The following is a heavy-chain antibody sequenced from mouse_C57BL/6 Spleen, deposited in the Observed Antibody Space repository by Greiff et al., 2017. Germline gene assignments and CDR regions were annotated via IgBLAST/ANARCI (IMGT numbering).Heavy chain of an antibody. Sequence: EVQLQQSGPELVKPGASVKISCKASGYSFTGYYMNWVKQSPEKSLEWIGEINPSTGGTTYNQRFKAKATLTVDKSSSTAYMQLKSLTSDDSAVYYCANPRGYAMCYWGQGASVTVSS. CDR3: ANPRGYAMCY. CDR1: GYSFTGYY. CDR2: INPSTGGT. V-gene: IGHV1-42*01. J-gene: IGHJ4*01.